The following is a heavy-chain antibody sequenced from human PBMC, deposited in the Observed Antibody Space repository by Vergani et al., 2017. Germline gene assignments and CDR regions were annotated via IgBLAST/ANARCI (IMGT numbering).Heavy chain of an antibody. CDR2: ISAYNGNT. J-gene: IGHJ6*03. CDR3: ARVSPPIGPRWGRDDCSSTSCQYYYYMDV. CDR1: GYTFTSYY. V-gene: IGHV1-18*04. Sequence: QVQLVQSGAEVKKPGASVKVSCKASGYTFTSYYMHWVRQAPGQGLEWMGWISAYNGNTNYAQKLQGRVTMTTDTSTSTAYMELRSLRSDDTAVYYCARVSPPIGPRWGRDDCSSTSCQYYYYMDVWGKGTTVTVSS. D-gene: IGHD2-2*01.